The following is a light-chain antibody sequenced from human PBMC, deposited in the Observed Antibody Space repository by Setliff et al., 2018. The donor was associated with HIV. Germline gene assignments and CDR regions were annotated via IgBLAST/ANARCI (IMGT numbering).Light chain of an antibody. CDR1: SSDVGGYNY. V-gene: IGLV2-14*03. J-gene: IGLJ1*01. CDR2: AVS. Sequence: QSVLTQPASASGSPGQSITISCTGTSSDVGGYNYVSWYQQHPGKAPKLMISAVSNRPSGVSNRFSGSKSGYTASLTISGLQAEDEADYYCSSYTSSTPLYVFGTGTKVTVL. CDR3: SSYTSSTPLYV.